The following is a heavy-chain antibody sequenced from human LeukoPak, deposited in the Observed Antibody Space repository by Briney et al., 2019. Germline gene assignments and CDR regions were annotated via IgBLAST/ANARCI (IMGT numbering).Heavy chain of an antibody. CDR1: GFTFTGHY. V-gene: IGHV1-2*02. Sequence: ASVKVSCKTSGFTFTGHYMHWLRQAPGQGLEWMGWINANTGVTHYAVKFQGRVTITRDTSISTVYMDLSSLQSDDTAVYYCARGDWNDPDAFDIWGQGTMVTVSS. J-gene: IGHJ3*02. D-gene: IGHD1-1*01. CDR3: ARGDWNDPDAFDI. CDR2: INANTGVT.